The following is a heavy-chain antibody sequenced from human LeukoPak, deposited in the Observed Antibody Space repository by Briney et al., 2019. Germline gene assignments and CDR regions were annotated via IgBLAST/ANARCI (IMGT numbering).Heavy chain of an antibody. CDR1: GYTFTGYY. CDR3: ARDFGVDYDILTGYYHHYYFDC. D-gene: IGHD3-9*01. CDR2: INPNSGGT. J-gene: IGHJ4*02. Sequence: ASVKVSCKASGYTFTGYYMHWVRQAPGQGLEWMGWINPNSGGTNYAQKFQGRVTMTRDTSISTAYMELSRLRSDDTAVYYCARDFGVDYDILTGYYHHYYFDCWGQGTLVTVSS. V-gene: IGHV1-2*02.